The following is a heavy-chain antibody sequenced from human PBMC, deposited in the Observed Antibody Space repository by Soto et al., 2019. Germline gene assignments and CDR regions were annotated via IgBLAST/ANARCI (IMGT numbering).Heavy chain of an antibody. V-gene: IGHV1-69*01. CDR2: IIPIFGTA. Sequence: QVQLVQSGAEVKKPGSSVKVSCKASGGTFSSYAISWVRQAPGQGLEWMGGIIPIFGTANYAQKFQGRVTITADESTRKAYMERSSLRSEDTAVYYCASERGKMTTVTKTPDYWGQGTLVTVSS. J-gene: IGHJ4*02. CDR1: GGTFSSYA. D-gene: IGHD4-17*01. CDR3: ASERGKMTTVTKTPDY.